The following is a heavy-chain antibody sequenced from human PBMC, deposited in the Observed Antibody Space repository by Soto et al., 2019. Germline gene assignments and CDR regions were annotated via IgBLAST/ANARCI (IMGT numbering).Heavy chain of an antibody. D-gene: IGHD3-3*01. CDR1: GGTFSSYV. V-gene: IGHV1-69*13. CDR2: IIPIFGTA. CDR3: ARTYYDFWSGYPPDYYYGMDV. J-gene: IGHJ6*02. Sequence: SVKVSCKASGGTFSSYVISWVRHAPGQGLEWMGGIIPIFGTANYAQKFQGRVTITADESTSTAYMELSSLRSEDTAVYYCARTYYDFWSGYPPDYYYGMDVWGQGTTVTVSS.